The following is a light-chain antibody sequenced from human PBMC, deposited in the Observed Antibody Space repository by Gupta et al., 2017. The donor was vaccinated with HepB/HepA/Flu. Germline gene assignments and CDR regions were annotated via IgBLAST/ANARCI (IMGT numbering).Light chain of an antibody. J-gene: IGKJ1*01. CDR3: KQDLQTYA. CDR2: WGS. Sequence: DIVMTQSPLSLPVTPGEPASISCRSSQSLLHSNGYNYLDWYLQKPGQSPQLMIYWGSNRACGDTDRFSGSGEGKDFTLKSSRGEDEDGGVYYDKQDLQTYAFGQGTKVEIK. V-gene: IGKV2-28*01. CDR1: QSLLHSNGYNY.